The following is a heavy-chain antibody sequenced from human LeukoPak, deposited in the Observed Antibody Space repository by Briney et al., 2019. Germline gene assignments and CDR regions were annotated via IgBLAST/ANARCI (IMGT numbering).Heavy chain of an antibody. CDR1: GFTFSRYW. J-gene: IGHJ4*02. CDR3: ARGGLVELQSPQDY. CDR2: IYSDGSIT. D-gene: IGHD1-7*01. V-gene: IGHV3-74*01. Sequence: GSLRLSCAASGFTFSRYWMDWVRQGPGKGLEWLSRIYSDGSITTYVDSVEGRFTISRDNARNTLYLQMNSLRAEDTAVYYCARGGLVELQSPQDYWGQGTLVTVSS.